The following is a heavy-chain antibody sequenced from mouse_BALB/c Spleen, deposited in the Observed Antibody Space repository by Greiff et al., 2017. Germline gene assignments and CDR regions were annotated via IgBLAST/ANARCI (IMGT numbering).Heavy chain of an antibody. J-gene: IGHJ4*01. CDR3: ARWDRAMDY. Sequence: EVKLVESGGGLVKPGGSLKLSCAASGFTFSSYAMSWVRQSPEKRLEWVAEISSGGSYTYYPDTVTGRFTISRDNAKNTLYLEMSSLRSEDTAMYYCARWDRAMDYWGQGTSVTVSS. D-gene: IGHD4-1*01. CDR2: ISSGGSYT. V-gene: IGHV5-9-4*01. CDR1: GFTFSSYA.